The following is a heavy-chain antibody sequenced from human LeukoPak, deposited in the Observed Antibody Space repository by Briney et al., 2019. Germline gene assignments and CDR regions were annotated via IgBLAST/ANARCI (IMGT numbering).Heavy chain of an antibody. CDR3: ARGPKLIFVVVVAATPYWFDP. V-gene: IGHV4-34*01. CDR2: INDSGST. J-gene: IGHJ5*02. D-gene: IGHD2-15*01. CDR1: GGSFSGYY. Sequence: SETLSLTCAVYGGSFSGYYWSWIRQPPGKGLEWIGEINDSGSTNYNPSLKSRVTISVDTSKNQFSLKLISVTAADTAVYYCARGPKLIFVVVVAATPYWFDPWGQGTLLTVSS.